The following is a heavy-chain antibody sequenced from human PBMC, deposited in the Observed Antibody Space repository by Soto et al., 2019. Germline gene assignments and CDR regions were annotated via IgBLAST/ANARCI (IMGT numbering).Heavy chain of an antibody. CDR2: IIPIFGTA. Sequence: QVQLVQSGAEVKKPGSSVKVSCKASGGTFSSYAISWVRQAPGQGLEWMGGIIPIFGTANYAQKFQGRVTITADKSTSTAYMELSSLRSEDTAVYYCATESYCSGGSCSREGLDYRGQGTLVTVSS. D-gene: IGHD2-15*01. J-gene: IGHJ4*02. CDR3: ATESYCSGGSCSREGLDY. V-gene: IGHV1-69*06. CDR1: GGTFSSYA.